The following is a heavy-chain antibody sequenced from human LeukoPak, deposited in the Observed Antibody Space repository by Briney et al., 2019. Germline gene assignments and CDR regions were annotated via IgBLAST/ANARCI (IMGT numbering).Heavy chain of an antibody. Sequence: NTSETLSLTCTVSGGSISSYYWSWIRQPAGKGLEWIGRIYTSGSTNYNPSLKSRVTMSVDTSKNQFSLKLSSVTAADTAVYYCARGGSGWYRGLVFFDYWGQGTLVTVSS. D-gene: IGHD6-19*01. J-gene: IGHJ4*02. CDR2: IYTSGST. CDR1: GGSISSYY. CDR3: ARGGSGWYRGLVFFDY. V-gene: IGHV4-4*07.